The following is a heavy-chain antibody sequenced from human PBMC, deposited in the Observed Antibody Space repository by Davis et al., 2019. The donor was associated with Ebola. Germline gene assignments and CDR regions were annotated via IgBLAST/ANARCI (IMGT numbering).Heavy chain of an antibody. CDR1: GFTFSSYW. J-gene: IGHJ4*02. V-gene: IGHV3-74*01. CDR2: INSDGSST. CDR3: ARESVGGSYFSDLYYFDY. Sequence: HTGGSLRLSCAASGFTFSSYWMHWVRQAPGKGLVWVSRINSDGSSTSYADSVKGRFTISRDNAKNTLYLQMNSLRAEDTAVYYCARESVGGSYFSDLYYFDYWGQGTLVTVSS. D-gene: IGHD1-26*01.